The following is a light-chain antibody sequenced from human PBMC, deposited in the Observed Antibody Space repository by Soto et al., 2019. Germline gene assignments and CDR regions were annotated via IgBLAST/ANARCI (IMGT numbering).Light chain of an antibody. V-gene: IGLV1-44*01. Sequence: QSVLTQPPSASGTPGQRVTISCPGSSSNIGTNTVIWYQQLPGAAPKLLIYSDNQRPSGVPDRFSGSKSGTSASLAISGLQSEDEADYYCAAWDVSLVVFGGGTKLTVL. CDR3: AAWDVSLVV. J-gene: IGLJ2*01. CDR1: SSNIGTNT. CDR2: SDN.